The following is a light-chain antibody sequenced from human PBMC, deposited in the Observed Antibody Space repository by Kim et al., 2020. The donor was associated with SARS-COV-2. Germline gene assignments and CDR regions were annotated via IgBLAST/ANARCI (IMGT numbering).Light chain of an antibody. CDR1: NSDIGGYNY. Sequence: QSALAQPASVSGSPGQSITISCTGTNSDIGGYNYVSWYQQHPGNAPKLMIYDVSNRPSGVSNRFSGSKSGNTASLTISGLQAEDEADYYCSSYTSSSTWVFGGGTQLTVL. CDR2: DVS. CDR3: SSYTSSSTWV. J-gene: IGLJ3*02. V-gene: IGLV2-14*03.